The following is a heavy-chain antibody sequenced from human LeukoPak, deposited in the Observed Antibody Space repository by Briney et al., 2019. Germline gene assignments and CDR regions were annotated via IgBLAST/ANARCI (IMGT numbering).Heavy chain of an antibody. V-gene: IGHV4-59*12. D-gene: IGHD6-13*01. CDR2: IYYSGST. Sequence: SETLSLTCTVSGGSISSYYWSWIRQPPGKGLEWIGYIYYSGSTNYNPSLKSRVTTSVDTSKNQFSLRLSSVTAADTAVYYCARKSIVTAGRKPYDVWDQGTLVTVSP. J-gene: IGHJ4*02. CDR1: GGSISSYY. CDR3: ARKSIVTAGRKPYDV.